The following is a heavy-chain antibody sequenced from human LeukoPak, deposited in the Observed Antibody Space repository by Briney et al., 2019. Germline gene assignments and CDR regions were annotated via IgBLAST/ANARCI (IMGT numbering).Heavy chain of an antibody. V-gene: IGHV3-23*01. D-gene: IGHD3-10*01. CDR3: ANLPVVRGVNDY. Sequence: PGGSLRLSCAASGFTFSSYAMSWVRQAPGKGLEWVSAISGSGGSTYYADSVKGRFTISRDNSKNTLYLQMNSLRAEDTAVYYCANLPVVRGVNDYWGQGTLVTVSS. J-gene: IGHJ4*02. CDR1: GFTFSSYA. CDR2: ISGSGGST.